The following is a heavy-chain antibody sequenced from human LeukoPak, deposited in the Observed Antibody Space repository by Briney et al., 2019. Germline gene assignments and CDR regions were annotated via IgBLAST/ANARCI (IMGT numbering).Heavy chain of an antibody. CDR1: GYSISSGYY. CDR3: ARDGRGPGDYFDY. D-gene: IGHD3-10*01. J-gene: IGHJ4*02. V-gene: IGHV4-38-2*02. CDR2: IYHSGST. Sequence: SETLSLTCAVSGYSISSGYYWGWIRQPPGKGLEWIGSIYHSGSTYYNPSLKSRVTISVDTSKNQFSLKLSSVTAADTVVYYCARDGRGPGDYFDYWGQGTLVTVSS.